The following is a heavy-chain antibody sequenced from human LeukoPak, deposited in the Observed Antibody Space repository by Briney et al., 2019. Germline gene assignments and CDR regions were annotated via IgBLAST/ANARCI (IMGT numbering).Heavy chain of an antibody. D-gene: IGHD4-17*01. J-gene: IGHJ3*02. V-gene: IGHV1-46*01. CDR3: AREGRSDYGASRSFDI. Sequence: ASVKVSCKASGYSFTSYYMHWVRQVPGQGPEWMGLINPSGGTKYAQKFQDRVTMTRDTSTSTIYMELSSLRSEDRAVYYCAREGRSDYGASRSFDIWGQGSMVTVSS. CDR2: INPSGGT. CDR1: GYSFTSYY.